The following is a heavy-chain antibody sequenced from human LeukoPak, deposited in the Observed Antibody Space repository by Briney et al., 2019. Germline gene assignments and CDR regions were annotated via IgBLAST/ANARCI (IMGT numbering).Heavy chain of an antibody. CDR3: ARDRPGRYCSTTSCFTASPFAP. J-gene: IGHJ5*02. CDR1: RGTFTNYA. Sequence: SVKVSCKASRGTFTNYAISWVRQAPGQGLEWMGGIIPIFATANYAQKFQGRVTITADESTSTAYMELSSLGSEDTAVYYCARDRPGRYCSTTSCFTASPFAPWGQGTLVTVSS. D-gene: IGHD2-2*02. CDR2: IIPIFATA. V-gene: IGHV1-69*13.